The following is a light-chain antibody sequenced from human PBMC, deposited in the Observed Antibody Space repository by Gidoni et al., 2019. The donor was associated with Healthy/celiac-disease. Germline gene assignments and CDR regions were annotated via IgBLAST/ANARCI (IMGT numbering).Light chain of an antibody. J-gene: IGLJ2*01. CDR1: KLGDKY. CDR3: QAWDSSTGVV. V-gene: IGLV3-1*01. CDR2: QDS. Sequence: SYELTQPPSVSVSPGQTARITCSGDKLGDKYACWYQKKPGQSPVLVIYQDSKRPSGILERFSGSNSGNTATLTISGTQAMDEADYYCQAWDSSTGVVFGGGTKLTVL.